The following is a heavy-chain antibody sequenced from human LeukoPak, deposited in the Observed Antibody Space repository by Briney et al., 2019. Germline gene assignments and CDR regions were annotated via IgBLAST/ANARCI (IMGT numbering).Heavy chain of an antibody. J-gene: IGHJ6*02. CDR2: IYYSGST. CDR3: ARLRITMVRAYGMDV. Sequence: SETLSLTCTVSGGSISSYYWSWIRQPPGKGLEWIGYIYYSGSTNYNPSLKSRVTISVDTSKPQFSLKLSSVTAADTAVYYCARLRITMVRAYGMDVWGQGTTVTVSS. CDR1: GGSISSYY. D-gene: IGHD3-10*01. V-gene: IGHV4-59*01.